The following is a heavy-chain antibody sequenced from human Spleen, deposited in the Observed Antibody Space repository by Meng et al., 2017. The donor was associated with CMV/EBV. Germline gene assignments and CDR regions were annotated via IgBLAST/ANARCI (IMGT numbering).Heavy chain of an antibody. CDR1: GFTFSDYY. J-gene: IGHJ3*01. CDR3: ARDKRGAFDV. Sequence: GESLKISCAVSGFTFSDYYMSWIRQAPGKGLEWISYISSSAISISYADSVKGRFTISRDNAKNSLYLQMNSLRAEDTAVYYCARDKRGAFDVWGQGTMVTVS. CDR2: ISSSAISI. V-gene: IGHV3-11*01. D-gene: IGHD1-1*01.